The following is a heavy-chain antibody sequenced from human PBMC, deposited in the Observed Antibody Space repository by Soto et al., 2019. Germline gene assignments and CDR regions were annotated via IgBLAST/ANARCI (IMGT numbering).Heavy chain of an antibody. Sequence: GGSLRLSCAASGFSFTTCSTNWVRQAPGKGLEWVAVLSYDETSKYYADSVKGRFTISRDNSKNTVYLQMSSLRPEDTAVYYCTRDRDYGDWDYWGQGTLVTVSS. CDR3: TRDRDYGDWDY. J-gene: IGHJ4*02. D-gene: IGHD4-17*01. V-gene: IGHV3-30-3*01. CDR1: GFSFTTCS. CDR2: LSYDETSK.